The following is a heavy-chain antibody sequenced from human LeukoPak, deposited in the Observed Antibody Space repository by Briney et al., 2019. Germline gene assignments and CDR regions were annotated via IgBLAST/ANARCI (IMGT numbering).Heavy chain of an antibody. CDR2: INHSGST. D-gene: IGHD3-10*01. CDR1: GVSFSGYY. V-gene: IGHV4-34*01. J-gene: IGHJ4*02. Sequence: SETLSLTCAVYGVSFSGYYWSWIRQPPGKGLEWIGEINHSGSTNYNPSLKSRVTISVDTSKNQFSLKLSSVTAADTAVYYCARLQYGSGSFFEGSVGNYFDYWGQGTLVTVSS. CDR3: ARLQYGSGSFFEGSVGNYFDY.